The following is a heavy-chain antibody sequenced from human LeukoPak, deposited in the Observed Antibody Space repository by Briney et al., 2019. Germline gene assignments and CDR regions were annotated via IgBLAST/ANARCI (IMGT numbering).Heavy chain of an antibody. J-gene: IGHJ4*02. CDR3: ALRFGRLEAGGTPFDS. CDR2: VNHSGRT. D-gene: IGHD6-13*01. Sequence: SETLSLTCALYGGSFSEYWWTWIRQSPGKGLEWIGDVNHSGRTNYNPSLKSRVSVSVDRYKKQFSLKLTSVTDADTALDYCALRFGRLEAGGTPFDSWGQGPLVTVS. V-gene: IGHV4-34*01. CDR1: GGSFSEYW.